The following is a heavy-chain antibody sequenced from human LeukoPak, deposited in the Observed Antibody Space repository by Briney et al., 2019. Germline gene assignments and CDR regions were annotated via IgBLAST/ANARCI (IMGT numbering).Heavy chain of an antibody. D-gene: IGHD3-22*01. J-gene: IGHJ4*02. CDR3: AREGGLHYYDSSGYYPFDY. V-gene: IGHV1-46*01. Sequence: ASVKVSCKASGYTFTSYYMHRVRQAPGQGLEWMGIINPSGGSTSYAQKFQGRVTMTRDTSTSTVYMELSSLRSEDTAVYYCAREGGLHYYDSSGYYPFDYWGQGTLVTVSS. CDR2: INPSGGST. CDR1: GYTFTSYY.